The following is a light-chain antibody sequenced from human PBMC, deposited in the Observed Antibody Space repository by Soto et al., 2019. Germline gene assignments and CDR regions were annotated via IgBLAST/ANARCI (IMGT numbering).Light chain of an antibody. Sequence: EIVMTQSPATLSVSPGERATLSCRASQSVSSNLAWYQQKPGQAPRLLIYGASTRATSSPARFSGSGSGTEFTLTISSLQSEDFAVYYYQQYNNWTLTFGGGTKVEIK. J-gene: IGKJ4*01. CDR2: GAS. CDR3: QQYNNWTLT. V-gene: IGKV3-15*01. CDR1: QSVSSN.